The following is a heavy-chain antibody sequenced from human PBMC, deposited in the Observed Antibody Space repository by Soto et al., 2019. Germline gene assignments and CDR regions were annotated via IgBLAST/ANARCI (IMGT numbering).Heavy chain of an antibody. CDR1: GGSFSGYY. Sequence: SETLSLTCAVYGGSFSGYYWSWIRQPPGKGLEWIGEINHSGSTNYNPSLKSRVTISVDTSKNQFSLKPSSVTAADTAVYYCARYGSGSYYSLYYYYYYMDVWGKGTTVTVS. D-gene: IGHD3-10*01. V-gene: IGHV4-34*01. CDR3: ARYGSGSYYSLYYYYYYMDV. J-gene: IGHJ6*03. CDR2: INHSGST.